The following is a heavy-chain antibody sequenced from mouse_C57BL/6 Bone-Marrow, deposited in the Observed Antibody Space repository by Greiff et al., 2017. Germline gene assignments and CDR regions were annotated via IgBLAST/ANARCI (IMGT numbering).Heavy chain of an antibody. CDR3: ARRGTTVVARAMDY. J-gene: IGHJ4*01. D-gene: IGHD1-1*01. CDR1: GFTFSSYG. CDR2: ISSGGSYT. V-gene: IGHV5-6*01. Sequence: EVQGVESGGDLVKPGGSLKLSCAASGFTFSSYGMSWVRQTPYKRLAWVATISSGGSYTYYPDSVKGRFTISRDNAKNTLYLQMSSRKSEDTAMYYCARRGTTVVARAMDYWGQGTSVTVSS.